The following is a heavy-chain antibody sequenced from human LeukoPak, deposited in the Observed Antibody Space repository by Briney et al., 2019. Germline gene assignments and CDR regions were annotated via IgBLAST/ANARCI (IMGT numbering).Heavy chain of an antibody. D-gene: IGHD3-16*01. CDR1: GFTFSSYS. V-gene: IGHV3-21*01. J-gene: IGHJ4*02. CDR3: ARDRPDYILSPHNTYFDY. Sequence: GGSLRLSCAASGFTFSSYSMNWVRQAPGKGLEWVSSISSSGSYIYYADSVKGRFTISRDNAKNSLYLQMNSLRAEDTAVYYCARDRPDYILSPHNTYFDYWGQGTLVTVSS. CDR2: ISSSGSYI.